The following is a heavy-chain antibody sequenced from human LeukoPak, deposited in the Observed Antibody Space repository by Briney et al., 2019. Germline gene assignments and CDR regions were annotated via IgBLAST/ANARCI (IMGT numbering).Heavy chain of an antibody. V-gene: IGHV4-39*01. Sequence: SENLYLTCTVSGGSISSSSYYWGWIRQPPGQGLEWIGSIYYSGSTYYNPSLKSRVTVSVDTSKNQFSLKLSSVTAADTPVYYCARQGIAAAGGDMDVWGKGTTVTVSS. D-gene: IGHD6-13*01. CDR3: ARQGIAAAGGDMDV. CDR2: IYYSGST. CDR1: GGSISSSSYY. J-gene: IGHJ6*03.